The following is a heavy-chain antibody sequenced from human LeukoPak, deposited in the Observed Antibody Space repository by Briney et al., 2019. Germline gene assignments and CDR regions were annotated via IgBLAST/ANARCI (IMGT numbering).Heavy chain of an antibody. CDR2: ISSSATYT. D-gene: IGHD6-19*01. CDR1: GFSFSDYY. CDR3: AREAVPGGLDY. V-gene: IGHV3-11*06. Sequence: GGSLRLSCAASGFSFSDYYMNWIRQAPGKGLEWVSYISSSATYTDYAESVKGRFTVSRDNAKNSLYLQMNSLGAEDTAVYYCAREAVPGGLDYWGQGSLVTVSS. J-gene: IGHJ4*02.